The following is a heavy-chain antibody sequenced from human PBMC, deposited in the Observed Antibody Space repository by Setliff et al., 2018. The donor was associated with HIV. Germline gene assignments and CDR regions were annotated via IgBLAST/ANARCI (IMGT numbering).Heavy chain of an antibody. CDR1: GFTFSDHY. V-gene: IGHV3-72*01. D-gene: IGHD3-10*01. CDR2: SRNKANSYTT. J-gene: IGHJ6*03. CDR3: ARGRLLWSGSYYYYYMDV. Sequence: GGSLRLSCAASGFTFSDHYMDWVRQAPGKGLEWVGRSRNKANSYTTEYAASVKGRFTISRDDSENSLYLQMNSLKTEDTAAYYCARGRLLWSGSYYYYYMDVWGKGTTVTV.